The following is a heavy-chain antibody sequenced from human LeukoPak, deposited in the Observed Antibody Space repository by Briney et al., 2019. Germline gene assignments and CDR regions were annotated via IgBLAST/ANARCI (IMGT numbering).Heavy chain of an antibody. CDR1: GYSISSGYY. D-gene: IGHD3-10*01. CDR2: IYHSGST. Sequence: SETLSLTCTVSGYSISSGYYWGWIRQPPGKGLEWIGSIYHSGSTYYNPSLKSRVTISVDTSKNQFSLKLSSVTAADTAVYYCARRRMITMVRGVITPLDYWGQGTLVTVSS. J-gene: IGHJ4*02. CDR3: ARRRMITMVRGVITPLDY. V-gene: IGHV4-38-2*02.